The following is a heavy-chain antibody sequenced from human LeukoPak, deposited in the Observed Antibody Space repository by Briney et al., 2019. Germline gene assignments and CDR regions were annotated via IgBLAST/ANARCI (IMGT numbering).Heavy chain of an antibody. CDR1: GGSFSGYY. D-gene: IGHD6-19*01. V-gene: IGHV4-34*01. J-gene: IGHJ4*02. CDR3: AKKPGPYSSGWYSGDKYYFDY. CDR2: INHSGST. Sequence: SETLSLTCAVYGGSFSGYYWSWIRQPPGKGLEWIGEINHSGSTNYNPSLKSRVTISVDTSKNQFSLKLSSVTAADTAVYYCAKKPGPYSSGWYSGDKYYFDYWGQGTLVTVSS.